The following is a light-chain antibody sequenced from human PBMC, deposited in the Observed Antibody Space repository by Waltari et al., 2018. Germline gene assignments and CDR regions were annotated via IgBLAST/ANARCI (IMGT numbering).Light chain of an antibody. Sequence: DIQMTQSPSTLSAFVGDRVTITCRASQSIYKWLAWYQQKPGRAPKLLISEASKLESGFPSRFSGSGFGTEFTLTISSLQRDDFATYYCQQYNRFWTFGQGTKVE. CDR3: QQYNRFWT. CDR1: QSIYKW. J-gene: IGKJ1*01. V-gene: IGKV1-5*03. CDR2: EAS.